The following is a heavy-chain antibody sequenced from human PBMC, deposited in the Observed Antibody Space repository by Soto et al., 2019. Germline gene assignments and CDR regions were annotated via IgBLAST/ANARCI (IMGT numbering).Heavy chain of an antibody. Sequence: SETLSLTCAVYGGSFSGYYWSWIRQPPGKGLEWIGEINHSGNTNYNPSLKSRVTISVDTSKNQFSLKLSSVTAADTAVYYCARRRIQPERGITYYFDYWGQGTLVTVSS. V-gene: IGHV4-34*01. J-gene: IGHJ4*02. CDR1: GGSFSGYY. CDR3: ARRRIQPERGITYYFDY. D-gene: IGHD5-18*01. CDR2: INHSGNT.